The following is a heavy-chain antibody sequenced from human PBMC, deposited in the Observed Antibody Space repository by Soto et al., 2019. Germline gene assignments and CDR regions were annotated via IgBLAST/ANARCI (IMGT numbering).Heavy chain of an antibody. CDR1: GYTFTSYY. J-gene: IGHJ4*02. Sequence: QVQLVQSGAEVKKPGASVKVSCKASGYTFTSYYMHWVRQAPGQGLEWMGIINPSGGSTSYAQKFQGGVTMTRDTPTSTVYMEPSSLRSEDTAVYYCASSATVTRFDYWGQGTLVTVSS. D-gene: IGHD4-17*01. V-gene: IGHV1-46*03. CDR3: ASSATVTRFDY. CDR2: INPSGGST.